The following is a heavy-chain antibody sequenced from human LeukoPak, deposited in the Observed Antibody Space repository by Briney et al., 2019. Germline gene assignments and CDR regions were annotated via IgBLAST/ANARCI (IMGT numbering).Heavy chain of an antibody. Sequence: GGSLRLSCAASGFTFSDYYMSWIRQAPGRGLEWVSSISSSGTYIYYADSVKGRFTISRDNAKNSLSLQMNSLRAEDTAVYYCARDLDIVVSNVGYWGQGTLVTVSS. V-gene: IGHV3-11*04. CDR3: ARDLDIVVSNVGY. D-gene: IGHD2-2*01. CDR1: GFTFSDYY. CDR2: ISSSGTYI. J-gene: IGHJ4*02.